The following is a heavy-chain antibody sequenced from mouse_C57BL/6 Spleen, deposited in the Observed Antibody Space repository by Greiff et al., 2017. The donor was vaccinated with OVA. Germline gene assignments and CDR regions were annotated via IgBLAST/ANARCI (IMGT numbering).Heavy chain of an antibody. CDR1: GYTFTSYW. CDR2: IDPSDSYT. D-gene: IGHD1-1*01. J-gene: IGHJ2*01. Sequence: QVHVKQPGAELVRPGTSVKLSCKASGYTFTSYWMHWVKQRPGQGLEWIGVIDPSDSYTNYNQKFKGKATLTVDTSSSTAYMQLSSLTSEDSAVYYCARAPCGSSSDYWGQGTTLTVSS. V-gene: IGHV1-59*01. CDR3: ARAPCGSSSDY.